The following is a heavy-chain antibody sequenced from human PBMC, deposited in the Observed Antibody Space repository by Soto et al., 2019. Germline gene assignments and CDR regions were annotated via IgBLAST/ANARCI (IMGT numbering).Heavy chain of an antibody. D-gene: IGHD3-22*01. Sequence: QITLKESGPTLVKPTQTLTLTCSFSGFSLSTRGMGVAWIRQPPGKALEWLALIFWDDDKRYSPSLQSRLTITKDTSKTQVVFTMNNVDPVDTATYYCTRRSKAVTPWPYTDDSGYYWKVFPFWGLGTLVTAS. CDR1: GFSLSTRGMG. V-gene: IGHV2-5*02. J-gene: IGHJ4*02. CDR3: TRRSKAVTPWPYTDDSGYYWKVFPF. CDR2: IFWDDDK.